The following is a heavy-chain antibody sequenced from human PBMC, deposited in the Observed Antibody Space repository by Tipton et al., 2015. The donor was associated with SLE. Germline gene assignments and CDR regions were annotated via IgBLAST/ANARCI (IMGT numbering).Heavy chain of an antibody. CDR1: GGSISSYY. Sequence: TLSLTCTVSGGSISSYYWSWIRQPPGKGLEWIGYIYYSGSTNYNPSLKSRVTISVDTSKNQFSLKLSSVTAADTAVYYCARGNLVGATYYFDYWGQGTLVTVSS. J-gene: IGHJ4*02. CDR2: IYYSGST. V-gene: IGHV4-59*01. CDR3: ARGNLVGATYYFDY. D-gene: IGHD1-26*01.